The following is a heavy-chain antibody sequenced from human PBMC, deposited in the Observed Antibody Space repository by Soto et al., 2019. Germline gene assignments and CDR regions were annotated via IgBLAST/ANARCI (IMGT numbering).Heavy chain of an antibody. CDR1: GFTFSSYA. CDR3: AKDDRYSVKYYCDY. J-gene: IGHJ4*02. V-gene: IGHV3-23*01. CDR2: ISGSGGSS. Sequence: EVQLLESGGGLVQPGGSLRLSCAASGFTFSSYAMSWVRQAPGKGLEWVSAISGSGGSSYYADSVKGRFTISRDNSKNTLYLQMNSLRAEDTAVYYCAKDDRYSVKYYCDYWCQGTLVTVSS. D-gene: IGHD5-12*01.